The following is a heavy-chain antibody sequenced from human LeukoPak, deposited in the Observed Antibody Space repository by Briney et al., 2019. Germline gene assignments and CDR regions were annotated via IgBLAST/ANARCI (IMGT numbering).Heavy chain of an antibody. CDR3: ARLKVGPTLYYFDY. CDR1: GGSIRSSSHY. Sequence: SETLSLTCTVSGGSIRSSSHYWGWIRQPPGEGLEWIGIIYHSGTTYYNASLKSRVTMSVDTSKNQFSLRLSSVTAADTAVYYRARLKVGPTLYYFDYWGRGTLVTVSS. CDR2: IYHSGTT. V-gene: IGHV4-39*07. D-gene: IGHD1-26*01. J-gene: IGHJ4*02.